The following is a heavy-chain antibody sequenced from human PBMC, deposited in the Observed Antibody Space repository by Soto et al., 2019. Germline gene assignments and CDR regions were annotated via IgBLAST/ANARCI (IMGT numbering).Heavy chain of an antibody. CDR3: ARVDELLGYCSGGSCPPAYYYGMDV. CDR2: IYYSGST. V-gene: IGHV4-59*01. CDR1: GGYISSYY. D-gene: IGHD2-15*01. J-gene: IGHJ6*02. Sequence: PSETLSLTYTVSGGYISSYYWSWLRQPPGKGLEWIGYIYYSGSTNYNPSLKSRVTISVDTSKNQFSLKLSSVTAADTAVYYCARVDELLGYCSGGSCPPAYYYGMDVWGQGTAVTVSS.